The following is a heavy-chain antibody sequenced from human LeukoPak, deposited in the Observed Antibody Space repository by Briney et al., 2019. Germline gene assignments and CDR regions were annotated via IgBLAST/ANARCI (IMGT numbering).Heavy chain of an antibody. J-gene: IGHJ4*02. CDR2: INDDGTT. D-gene: IGHD6-19*01. Sequence: GGSLRLSCVTSGFSVGRNYISWVRQAPGKGPEWVSVINDDGTTHYADSVKGRFTISRDGSKKTTSLQMNTLRAEDTAVYYCASWSSGNYFWGQGALVTVSS. CDR1: GFSVGRNY. CDR3: ASWSSGNYF. V-gene: IGHV3-53*01.